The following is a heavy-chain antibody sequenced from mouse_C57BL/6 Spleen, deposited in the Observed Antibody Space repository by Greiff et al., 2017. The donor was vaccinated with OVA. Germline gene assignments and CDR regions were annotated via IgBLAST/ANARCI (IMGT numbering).Heavy chain of an antibody. Sequence: QVQLQQSGPELVKPGASVKISCKASGYAFSSSWMNWVKQRPGKGLEWIGRIYPGDGDTNYNGKFKGKATLTADKSSSTAYMQLSSLTSEDSAVYFWARSGGTGFAYWGQGTLVTVSA. V-gene: IGHV1-82*01. CDR3: ARSGGTGFAY. CDR1: GYAFSSSW. D-gene: IGHD2-14*01. CDR2: IYPGDGDT. J-gene: IGHJ3*01.